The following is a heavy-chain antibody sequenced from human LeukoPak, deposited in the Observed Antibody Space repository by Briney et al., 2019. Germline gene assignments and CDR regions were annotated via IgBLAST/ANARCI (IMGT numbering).Heavy chain of an antibody. CDR1: GGSFSGYY. CDR3: ARGHYYDSSGYPYYFDY. D-gene: IGHD3-22*01. Sequence: SETLSLTCAVYGGSFSGYYWSWIRQPPGKGLEWIGEINHSGSTNYNPSLKSRVTISVDTSKNQFSLKLSSVTAADTAVYYCARGHYYDSSGYPYYFDYWGQGTLVTVSS. V-gene: IGHV4-34*01. CDR2: INHSGST. J-gene: IGHJ4*02.